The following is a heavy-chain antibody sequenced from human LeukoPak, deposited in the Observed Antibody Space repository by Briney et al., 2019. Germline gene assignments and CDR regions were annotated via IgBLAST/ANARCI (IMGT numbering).Heavy chain of an antibody. V-gene: IGHV6-1*01. Sequence: SQTLSLTCAISGDIASSNSAAWNWIRQSPSRGLEWLGRTYYRSKWYNDYAVSVKSRITISPDTSKNQFSLQLNSVTPEDTAVYYCARGMAVSRYYYYYGMDVWGQGTTVTVSS. CDR1: GDIASSNSAA. CDR3: ARGMAVSRYYYYYGMDV. D-gene: IGHD2-2*01. J-gene: IGHJ6*02. CDR2: TYYRSKWYN.